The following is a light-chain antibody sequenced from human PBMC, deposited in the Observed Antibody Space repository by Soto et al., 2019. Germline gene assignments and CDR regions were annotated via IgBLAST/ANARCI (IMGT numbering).Light chain of an antibody. V-gene: IGLV2-14*01. CDR1: SSDVGGYNY. J-gene: IGLJ1*01. Sequence: SALTQPASVSGSPGKSITISCTGTSSDVGGYNYVSWYQQHPGKAPKLVIYEVSNRPSGVSNRFSGSKSGNTASLTISGLQAEDEADYYCSSYTSSSTLSLFGNATKVTVL. CDR3: SSYTSSSTLSL. CDR2: EVS.